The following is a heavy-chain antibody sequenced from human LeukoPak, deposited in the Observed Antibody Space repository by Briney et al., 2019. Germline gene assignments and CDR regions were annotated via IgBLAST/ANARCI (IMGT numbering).Heavy chain of an antibody. CDR1: GYSFTSYW. D-gene: IGHD3-3*01. CDR3: ARLLSDYDFWSGPNPGAFDI. CDR2: IYPGDSDT. Sequence: GESLKISRKGSGYSFTSYWIGWVRQMPGKGLEWMGIIYPGDSDTRYSPSFQGQVTISADKSISTAYLQWSSLKASDTAMYYCARLLSDYDFWSGPNPGAFDIWGQGTMVTVSS. V-gene: IGHV5-51*01. J-gene: IGHJ3*02.